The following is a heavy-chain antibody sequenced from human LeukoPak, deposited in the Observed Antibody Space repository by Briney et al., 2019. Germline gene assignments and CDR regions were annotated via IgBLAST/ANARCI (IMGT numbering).Heavy chain of an antibody. D-gene: IGHD6-19*01. J-gene: IGHJ3*02. V-gene: IGHV1-18*01. CDR3: ARFGLGKHIEVSGIPFDI. CDR2: ISAYNGNP. Sequence: ASVKVSCKSSGYSFPSNVISWVRQAPGKGPEWMGWISAYNGNPNYRQQLQGKVTMTTDTSTSTAYMELRSLRSDDTAVYDCARFGLGKHIEVSGIPFDIWGQGTMVTVSS. CDR1: GYSFPSNV.